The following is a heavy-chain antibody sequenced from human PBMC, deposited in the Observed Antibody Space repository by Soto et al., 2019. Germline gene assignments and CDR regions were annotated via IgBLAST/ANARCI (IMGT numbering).Heavy chain of an antibody. D-gene: IGHD3-16*02. CDR3: GRSIMITFGGVIPPDAFDI. Sequence: SVKVSCKASGGTFSSYTISWVRQAPGQGLEWMGRIIPILGIANYAQKFQGRVTITADKSTGTAYMELSSLRSEDTAVYYCGRSIMITFGGVIPPDAFDIWGQGTMVTGSS. CDR2: IIPILGIA. J-gene: IGHJ3*02. V-gene: IGHV1-69*02. CDR1: GGTFSSYT.